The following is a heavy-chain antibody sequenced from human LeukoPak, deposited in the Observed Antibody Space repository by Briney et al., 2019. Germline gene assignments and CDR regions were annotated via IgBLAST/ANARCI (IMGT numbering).Heavy chain of an antibody. CDR2: IIPIFGTT. Sequence: SVKVSCKASEGIFRSYGITWVRQDPGQGLEWMGGIIPIFGTTNYAQRFQGRVTITADKSTNTAYMELSSLRSEDTAVYYCARETLAILGWFDPWGQGTLVTVSS. D-gene: IGHD2-15*01. V-gene: IGHV1-69*06. CDR1: EGIFRSYG. J-gene: IGHJ5*02. CDR3: ARETLAILGWFDP.